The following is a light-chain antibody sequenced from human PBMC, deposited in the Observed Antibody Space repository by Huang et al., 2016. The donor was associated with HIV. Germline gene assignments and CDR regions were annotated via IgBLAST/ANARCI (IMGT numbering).Light chain of an antibody. CDR3: MQGSHWPPIT. V-gene: IGKV2-30*02. J-gene: IGKJ5*01. CDR1: RSLVHSDGNTY. Sequence: DVVMTQSPLPLPVILGPPASLSFRTSRSLVHSDGNTYLNWCQQRPGQSPRHLIYNVSNRDSGVPDRFSGSGSGTDYTLKISRVEAEDVGLYYCMQGSHWPPITFGQGTRLEIK. CDR2: NVS.